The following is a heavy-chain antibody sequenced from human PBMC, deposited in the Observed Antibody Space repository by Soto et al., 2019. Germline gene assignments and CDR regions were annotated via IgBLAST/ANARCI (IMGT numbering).Heavy chain of an antibody. J-gene: IGHJ4*02. Sequence: GGSLRLSCAASGFTFSSYSMNWVRQAPGKGLEWVSSISSSSSYIYYADSVKGRFTISRDNAKNTMFLQINSLRAEDTAVYYCAQGRGLVSPHYWGQGTLVTVSS. CDR3: AQGRGLVSPHY. D-gene: IGHD3-9*01. V-gene: IGHV3-21*04. CDR2: ISSSSSYI. CDR1: GFTFSSYS.